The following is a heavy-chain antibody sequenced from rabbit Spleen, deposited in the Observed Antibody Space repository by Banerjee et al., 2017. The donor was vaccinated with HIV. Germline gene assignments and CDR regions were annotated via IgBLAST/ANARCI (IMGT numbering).Heavy chain of an antibody. CDR3: ARDTGSSFSSYGMDL. D-gene: IGHD8-1*01. CDR2: IAGGSSGFT. J-gene: IGHJ6*01. CDR1: GFSFSSSDY. Sequence: QEQLEESGGDLVKPGGTLTLTCTASGFSFSSSDYMCWVRQAPGKGLEWISCIAGGSSGFTYSATWAKGRFTISKTSSTTVTLQMTSLTVADTATYFCARDTGSSFSSYGMDLWGQGTLVTVS. V-gene: IGHV1S45*01.